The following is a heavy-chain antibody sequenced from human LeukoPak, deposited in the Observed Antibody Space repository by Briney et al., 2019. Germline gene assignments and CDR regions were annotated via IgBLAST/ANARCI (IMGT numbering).Heavy chain of an antibody. Sequence: GGSLRLSCAASGFTFSSYGMHWVRQAPGKGLEWVAVISYDGSNKYYADSVKGRFTISRDNSKNTLYLQMNSLRAEDTAVYYCAKGSDYYDSSGYSDYWGQGTLVTVSS. D-gene: IGHD3-22*01. V-gene: IGHV3-30*18. CDR2: ISYDGSNK. J-gene: IGHJ4*02. CDR3: AKGSDYYDSSGYSDY. CDR1: GFTFSSYG.